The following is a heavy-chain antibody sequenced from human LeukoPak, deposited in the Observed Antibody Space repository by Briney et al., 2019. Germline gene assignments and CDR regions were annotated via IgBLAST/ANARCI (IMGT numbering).Heavy chain of an antibody. D-gene: IGHD6-19*01. CDR2: ISYDGSNK. CDR3: AKDFSSGWTFDY. V-gene: IGHV3-30*18. J-gene: IGHJ4*02. CDR1: GFTFSSYG. Sequence: GRSLRLSCAASGFTFSSYGMHWVRQAPGKGLEWVAVISYDGSNKYYADSVKGRFTISRDNSKNTLYLQMNSLRAEDTAVYYCAKDFSSGWTFDYWGQGTLVTASS.